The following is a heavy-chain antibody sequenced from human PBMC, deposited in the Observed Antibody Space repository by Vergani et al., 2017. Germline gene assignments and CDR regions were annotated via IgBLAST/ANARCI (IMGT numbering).Heavy chain of an antibody. CDR3: ARGFAVIVATINEAFDI. J-gene: IGHJ3*02. CDR2: MNPNSGNT. D-gene: IGHD5-12*01. Sequence: QVQLLQSGSELKKPGASVRISCEASGYTFTSYDINWVRQATGQGLEWMGWMNPNSGNTGYAQKFQGRVTMTRNTSISTAYMELSSLRSEDTAVYYCARGFAVIVATINEAFDIWGQGTMVTVSS. V-gene: IGHV1-8*01. CDR1: GYTFTSYD.